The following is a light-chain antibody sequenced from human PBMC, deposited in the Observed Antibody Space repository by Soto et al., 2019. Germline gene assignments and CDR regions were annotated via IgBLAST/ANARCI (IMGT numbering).Light chain of an antibody. CDR2: GAS. Sequence: EMVLTQSPGTLSLSPGEGATLSCRASQSLSRSYLAWYQQKPGQAPRLLFYGASSRATGIPDRFSGSGSGTDFSLTISRLEPEDFAVYYCQQYGSSPLWTFGQRTKVEIK. CDR1: QSLSRSY. CDR3: QQYGSSPLWT. J-gene: IGKJ1*01. V-gene: IGKV3-20*01.